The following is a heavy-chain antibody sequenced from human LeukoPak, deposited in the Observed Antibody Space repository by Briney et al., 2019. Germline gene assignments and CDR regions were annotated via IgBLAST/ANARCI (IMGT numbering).Heavy chain of an antibody. D-gene: IGHD3-3*01. CDR3: ARSDFWSGYFDS. V-gene: IGHV4-61*02. CDR2: FYTSEST. CDR1: GGSISSGSYY. J-gene: IGHJ4*02. Sequence: SETLSLTCTVSGGSISSGSYYWAWIRQPAGKGLGWIGRFYTSESTNYNPSLKSRVTISVDTSKNQFSLKLTSVTAADTAVYYCARSDFWSGYFDSWGQGTLVTVSS.